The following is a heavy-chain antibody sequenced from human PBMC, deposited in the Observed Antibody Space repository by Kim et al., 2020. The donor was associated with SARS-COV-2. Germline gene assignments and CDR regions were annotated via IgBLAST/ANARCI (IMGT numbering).Heavy chain of an antibody. J-gene: IGHJ4*02. V-gene: IGHV4-39*01. CDR1: GVSIDRDGFY. CDR2: IYYDGKT. D-gene: IGHD1-26*01. Sequence: SETLSLTCTVSGVSIDRDGFYWGWVRQPPGEGLEWIGSIYYDGKTFYSQSLKSRITISVDLSKSQLSLKLHSVTAADTAIYYCATLDDSPGSFDYLGQGTLVPVSS. CDR3: ATLDDSPGSFDY.